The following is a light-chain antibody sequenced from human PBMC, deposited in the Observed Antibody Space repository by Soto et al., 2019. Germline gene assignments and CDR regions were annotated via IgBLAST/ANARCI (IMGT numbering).Light chain of an antibody. V-gene: IGKV1-6*01. CDR1: QGVRDD. J-gene: IGKJ4*01. Sequence: IQMTQSPSSLSASVGDRVTITCRASQGVRDDVGWYQQKPGKAPKLLIYSASTLQSGVPSRFSGSGSGTDFTLTISGLQPEDFSTDYCLQESYSPPILGAGPKV. CDR3: LQESYSPPI. CDR2: SAS.